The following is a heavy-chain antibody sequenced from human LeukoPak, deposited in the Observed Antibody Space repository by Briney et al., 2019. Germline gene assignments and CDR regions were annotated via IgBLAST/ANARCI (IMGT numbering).Heavy chain of an antibody. J-gene: IGHJ5*02. V-gene: IGHV3-23*01. CDR2: ISGSGGST. Sequence: PGGSLRLSCAASGFTFSSYAMSWVRQAPGKGLEWVSAISGSGGSTYYADSVKGRFTIPRDNSKNTLYLQMNSLRAEDTAVYYCAKDRAITNVASAAINWFDPWGQGTLVTVSS. CDR1: GFTFSSYA. D-gene: IGHD6-13*01. CDR3: AKDRAITNVASAAINWFDP.